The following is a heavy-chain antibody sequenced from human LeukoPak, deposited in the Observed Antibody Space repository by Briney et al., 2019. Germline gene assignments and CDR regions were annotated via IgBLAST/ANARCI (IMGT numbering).Heavy chain of an antibody. CDR2: IYHSGST. J-gene: IGHJ5*02. CDR3: ARVERWFDP. V-gene: IGHV4-30-2*01. Sequence: SETLSLTCAVAGGSISSGGYSWRWIRQPPGKGLEWIGYIYHSGSTYYNPSLKSRVTISVDRSKNQFSLKLSSVTAADTAVYYCARVERWFDPWGQGTLVTVSS. CDR1: GGSISSGGYS.